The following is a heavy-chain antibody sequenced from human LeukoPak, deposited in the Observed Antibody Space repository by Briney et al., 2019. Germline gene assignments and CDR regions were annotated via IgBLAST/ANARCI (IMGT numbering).Heavy chain of an antibody. V-gene: IGHV1-24*01. CDR3: ATDIAPYNWNGDAFDI. Sequence: ASVKVSCKVSGYTLTELSLHWVRQAPGKGLEWMGGFDPEDGETIYAQKFQGRVTMTEDTSTDTAYMELSSLRSEDTAVYYCATDIAPYNWNGDAFDIWGQETMVTVSS. J-gene: IGHJ3*02. CDR2: FDPEDGET. CDR1: GYTLTELS. D-gene: IGHD1-20*01.